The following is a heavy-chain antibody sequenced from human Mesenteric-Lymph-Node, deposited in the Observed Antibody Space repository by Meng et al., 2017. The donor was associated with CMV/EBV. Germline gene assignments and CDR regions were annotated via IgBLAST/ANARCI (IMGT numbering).Heavy chain of an antibody. V-gene: IGHV1-69*05. D-gene: IGHD1-26*01. CDR3: ARDTVAYSGSFNWYFDR. Sequence: TFSSYAISWVRQAPGQGLEWMGGIIPIFGTANYAQKFQGRVTITTDESTSTAYMELSSLRSEDTAVYYCARDTVAYSGSFNWYFDRWGRGTLVTVSS. CDR2: IIPIFGTA. CDR1: TFSSYA. J-gene: IGHJ2*01.